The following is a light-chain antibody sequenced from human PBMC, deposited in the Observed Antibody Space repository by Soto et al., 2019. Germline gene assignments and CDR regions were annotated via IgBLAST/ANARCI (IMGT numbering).Light chain of an antibody. Sequence: DIQMTQYPSTLSASVGDRVTITWGASQSISSWLDWYQQKQGKAPKLLIYDASSLESGVPSRFRGSGYGTELTITISSLQNDDFETYYCQQYNSYMYTFGQGTKVDIK. V-gene: IGKV1-5*01. CDR3: QQYNSYMYT. CDR1: QSISSW. CDR2: DAS. J-gene: IGKJ2*01.